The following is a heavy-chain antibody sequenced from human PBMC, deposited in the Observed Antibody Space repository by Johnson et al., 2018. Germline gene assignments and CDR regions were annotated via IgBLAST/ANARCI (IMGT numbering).Heavy chain of an antibody. J-gene: IGHJ3*01. CDR1: GFTFSSYA. Sequence: VQLVQSGGGVVQPGRSLRLSCAASGFTFSSYAMHWVRQAPGKGLEWVAVISYDGSNKYSADSVKGRFTISRDNSKNTLYLQMNSLRAEDTALYDCWNNYYDSPSVVDAFDVWGQGTIVTVSS. V-gene: IGHV3-30-3*01. D-gene: IGHD3-22*01. CDR2: ISYDGSNK. CDR3: WNNYYDSPSVVDAFDV.